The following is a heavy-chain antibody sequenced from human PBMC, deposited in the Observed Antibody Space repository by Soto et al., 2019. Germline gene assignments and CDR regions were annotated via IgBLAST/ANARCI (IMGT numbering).Heavy chain of an antibody. Sequence: ESGGGVVQPGRSLRLSCAVSGFTFSDYGMHWVRQAPGKGPEWVAVMSYAGTYKYYADSVKGRFTISRDLSGNTLFLQMNSLRLEDTAVYFCAKEMYPRTVLDSSSPWGDYWGQGTLVTVSS. V-gene: IGHV3-30*18. D-gene: IGHD6-6*01. CDR3: AKEMYPRTVLDSSSPWGDY. J-gene: IGHJ4*02. CDR1: GFTFSDYG. CDR2: MSYAGTYK.